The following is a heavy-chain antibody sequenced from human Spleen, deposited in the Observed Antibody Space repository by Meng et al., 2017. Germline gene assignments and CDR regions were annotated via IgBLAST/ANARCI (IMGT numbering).Heavy chain of an antibody. CDR3: ARGPTTMAHDFDY. D-gene: IGHD4-11*01. V-gene: IGHV4-4*07. CDR2: IYTSGST. Sequence: ESLKISCTVSGGSINSFFWTWIRQPAGKGLEWIGRIYTSGSTYYNPSLKSRVTISVDTSQNNLSLKLSSVTAADSAVYYCARGPTTMAHDFDYWGQGTLVTVSS. CDR1: GGSINSFF. J-gene: IGHJ4*02.